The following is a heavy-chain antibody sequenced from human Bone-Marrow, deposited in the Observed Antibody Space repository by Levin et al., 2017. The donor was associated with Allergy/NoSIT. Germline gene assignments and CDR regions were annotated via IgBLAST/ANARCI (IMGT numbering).Heavy chain of an antibody. J-gene: IGHJ6*02. CDR1: GFAFSTYG. CDR3: AKDMSSTAQSFLYGLDV. D-gene: IGHD2/OR15-2a*01. V-gene: IGHV3-30*18. Sequence: TGGSLRLSCAASGFAFSTYGMHWVRQAPGKGLKWVAVLSYDGATKFYTDSVKGRFTISRDNSKNTLYLQMSSLRPEDSGFYFCAKDMSSTAQSFLYGLDVWGQGTAVTVSS. CDR2: LSYDGATK.